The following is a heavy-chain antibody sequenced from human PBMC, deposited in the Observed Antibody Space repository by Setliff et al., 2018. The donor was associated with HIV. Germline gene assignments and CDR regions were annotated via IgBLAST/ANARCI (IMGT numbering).Heavy chain of an antibody. V-gene: IGHV3-23*01. CDR2: ISGSGGST. CDR3: AKVGGPSYYYYVMDV. CDR1: GFTFTSYA. D-gene: IGHD3-16*01. J-gene: IGHJ6*02. Sequence: GESLKISCAVSGFTFTSYAMSWVRQAPGTGLEWVSGISGSGGSTYYADSVKGRFTISRDNSKNTLNLQMNSLRAEDTAVYYCAKVGGPSYYYYVMDVWGQGTTVTVSS.